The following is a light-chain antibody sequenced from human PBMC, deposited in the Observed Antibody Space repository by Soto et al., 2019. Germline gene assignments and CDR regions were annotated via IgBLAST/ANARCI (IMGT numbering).Light chain of an antibody. CDR2: GAS. CDR1: QSVGSSF. Sequence: EIVLTHSPGTLSLSPWEIATLSCRASQSVGSSFLAWFQHKPGQAPRLLIYGASSRATGIPDRFSGSGSGTDFTLTISSLEPEDFAVYYCQQRSNWPPITFGQGTRLEIK. CDR3: QQRSNWPPIT. J-gene: IGKJ5*01. V-gene: IGKV3D-20*02.